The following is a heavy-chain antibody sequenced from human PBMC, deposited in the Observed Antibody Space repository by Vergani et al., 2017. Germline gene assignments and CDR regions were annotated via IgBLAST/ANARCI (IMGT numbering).Heavy chain of an antibody. CDR1: GYSFTSYW. Sequence: EVQLVQSGAEVKKPGESLKISCKGSGYSFTSYWIGWVRQMPGKGLEWMGIIYPGDSDTRYSPSFQGQVTISADKSISTAYLQWSSLKASDTAMYYCARRGYSYVLGGHYYGMDVWGQGTTVTVSS. CDR2: IYPGDSDT. CDR3: ARRGYSYVLGGHYYGMDV. J-gene: IGHJ6*02. V-gene: IGHV5-51*01. D-gene: IGHD5-18*01.